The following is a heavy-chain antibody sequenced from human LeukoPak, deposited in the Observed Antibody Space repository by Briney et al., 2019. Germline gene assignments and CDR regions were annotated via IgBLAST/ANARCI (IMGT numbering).Heavy chain of an antibody. CDR2: ISSSSSYI. CDR1: GFTFSSYS. D-gene: IGHD3-3*01. V-gene: IGHV3-21*01. J-gene: IGHJ4*02. Sequence: GSLRLSCAASGFTFSSYSMNWVRQAPGKGLEWVSSISSSSSYIYYADSVKGRFTISRDNAKNSLYLQMNSLRAEDTAVYYCARGRGSGTHDYWGQGTLVTVSS. CDR3: ARGRGSGTHDY.